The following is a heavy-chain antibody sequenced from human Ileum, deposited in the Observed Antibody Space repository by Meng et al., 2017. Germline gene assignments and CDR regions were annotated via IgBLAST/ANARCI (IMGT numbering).Heavy chain of an antibody. CDR2: MNLGGSP. CDR3: AHIFDS. J-gene: IGHJ4*02. Sequence: VELQESGPGLGEPSGTLSLTCAVSGRSISSSDWWSWVRQPPGKGLEWIAEMNLGGSPNYNPSLKSRVTMSVDKSNDHLSLQLTSVTAADTAVYYCAHIFDSWGQGTLVTVSS. V-gene: IGHV4-4*02. CDR1: GRSISSSDW.